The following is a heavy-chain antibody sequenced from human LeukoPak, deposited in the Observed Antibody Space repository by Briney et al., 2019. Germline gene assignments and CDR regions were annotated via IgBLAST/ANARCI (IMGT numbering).Heavy chain of an antibody. D-gene: IGHD6-19*01. Sequence: PGGSLRLSCVASGFPFRSYAMSWVRQAPGKGLEWVSSIGGSGGSTYSADSVKGRFTISRDTSKSTLFLQMNNLRAEDTAVYYRAKDGPGNGWPDLDYWGQGTLVTVSS. CDR2: IGGSGGST. V-gene: IGHV3-23*01. CDR1: GFPFRSYA. CDR3: AKDGPGNGWPDLDY. J-gene: IGHJ4*02.